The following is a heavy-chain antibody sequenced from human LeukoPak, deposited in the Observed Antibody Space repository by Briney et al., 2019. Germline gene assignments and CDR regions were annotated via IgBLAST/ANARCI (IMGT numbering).Heavy chain of an antibody. D-gene: IGHD3-22*01. CDR2: INPNSGGT. CDR3: ARGTDYYDPSAYYPDY. Sequence: ASVKVSCKASGGTFSSYAISWVRQAPGQGLEWMGWINPNSGGTNYAQKFQGRVTMTRDTSINTAYMELSRLRSDDTAVYYCARGTDYYDPSAYYPDYWGQGTRVTVSS. J-gene: IGHJ4*02. CDR1: GGTFSSYA. V-gene: IGHV1-2*02.